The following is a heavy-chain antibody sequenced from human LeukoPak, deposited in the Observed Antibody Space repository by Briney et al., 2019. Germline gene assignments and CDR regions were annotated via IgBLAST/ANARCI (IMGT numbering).Heavy chain of an antibody. Sequence: SETLSLTXTVSGGSISSGDYYWSWIRQPPGKGLEWIGYIYYSGSTYYNPSLKSRVTISVDTSKNQFSLKLSSVTAADTAVYYCAGKYSSGWYDFDYWAQGTLVTVSS. CDR2: IYYSGST. CDR3: AGKYSSGWYDFDY. D-gene: IGHD6-19*01. V-gene: IGHV4-30-4*08. CDR1: GGSISSGDYY. J-gene: IGHJ4*02.